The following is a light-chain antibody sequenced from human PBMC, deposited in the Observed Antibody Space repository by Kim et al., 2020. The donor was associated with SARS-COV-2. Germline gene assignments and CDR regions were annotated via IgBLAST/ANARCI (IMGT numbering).Light chain of an antibody. CDR2: ATS. CDR3: QESFTTLLT. CDR1: QDIVTY. V-gene: IGKV1-39*01. Sequence: ASVGDIVTITCRTSQDIVTYLNWYQQKPGEAPKRLMYATSSLDNGVPSRFSGSGSGTDFTLTISSLQPEDFATYYCQESFTTLLTFGPGTKVDIK. J-gene: IGKJ3*01.